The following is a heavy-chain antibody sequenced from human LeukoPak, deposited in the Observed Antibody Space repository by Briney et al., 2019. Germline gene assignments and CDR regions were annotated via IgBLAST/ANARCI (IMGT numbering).Heavy chain of an antibody. D-gene: IGHD2-15*01. J-gene: IGHJ4*02. V-gene: IGHV3-7*01. CDR2: IGPDGSDE. CDR1: GFLFSSYW. Sequence: GGSLRLSCTTSGFLFSSYWMSWVRQAPGKGLEWVANIGPDGSDEQYVDSMKGRFTISRDNAQNSVYLHMNSLTAEDTAVYYCARFRRSAQSYWGQGILVTVSS. CDR3: ARFRRSAQSY.